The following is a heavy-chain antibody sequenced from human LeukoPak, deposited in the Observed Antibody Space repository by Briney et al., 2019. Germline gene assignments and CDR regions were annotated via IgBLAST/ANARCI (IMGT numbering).Heavy chain of an antibody. V-gene: IGHV3-21*01. J-gene: IGHJ2*01. CDR2: ISSSSSYI. CDR1: GFTFSSYS. Sequence: PGGSLRLSCAASGFTFSSYSMNWVRQAPGKGLEWVSSISSSSSYIYYADSVKGRFTISRDNAKNSLYLQMNSLRAEDTAVYYCAKDVGRWTTRHDYGDYGGYFDLWGRGTLVTVSS. D-gene: IGHD4-17*01. CDR3: AKDVGRWTTRHDYGDYGGYFDL.